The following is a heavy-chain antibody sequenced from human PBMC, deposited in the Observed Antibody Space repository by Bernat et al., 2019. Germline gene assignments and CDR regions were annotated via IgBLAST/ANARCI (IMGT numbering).Heavy chain of an antibody. CDR1: GFTFSSYS. D-gene: IGHD2-21*01. Sequence: EVQLVESGGGLVKPGGSLRLSCAASGFTFSSYSMNWVRQAPGKGLEWVSSISSSSSYIYYADSVKGRFTISRDNAKNSLYLQMNSLRAEDTAVDYCASGGLAVVNRIDYWGQGTLVTVSS. V-gene: IGHV3-21*01. CDR3: ASGGLAVVNRIDY. J-gene: IGHJ4*02. CDR2: ISSSSSYI.